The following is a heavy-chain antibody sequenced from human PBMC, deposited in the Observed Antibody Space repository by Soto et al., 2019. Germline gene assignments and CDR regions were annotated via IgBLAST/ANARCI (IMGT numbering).Heavy chain of an antibody. CDR2: XIPXFXTX. Sequence: GASVKVSCKASGGTFSSYAISWVRQAPGQGLEWXGXXIPXFXTXNXXXXFQGRVTITADESTSTAYMELSSLRSEDTAVYYCARSCLLCAFDIWGQGTMVTVSS. D-gene: IGHD3-16*01. V-gene: IGHV1-69*13. CDR3: ARSCLLCAFDI. J-gene: IGHJ3*02. CDR1: GGTFSSYA.